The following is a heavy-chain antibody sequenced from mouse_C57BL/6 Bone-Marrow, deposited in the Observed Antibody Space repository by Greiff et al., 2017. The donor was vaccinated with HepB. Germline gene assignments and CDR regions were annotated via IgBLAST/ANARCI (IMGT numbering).Heavy chain of an antibody. V-gene: IGHV1-53*01. Sequence: QVQLKQPGTELVKPGASVKLSCKASGYTFTSYWMHWVKQRPGQGLEWIGNINPSNGGTNYNEKFKSKATLTVDKSSSTAYMQLSILTSEDSAVYYCARDETTVVAYWYFDVWGTGTTVTVSS. D-gene: IGHD1-1*01. CDR2: INPSNGGT. J-gene: IGHJ1*03. CDR1: GYTFTSYW. CDR3: ARDETTVVAYWYFDV.